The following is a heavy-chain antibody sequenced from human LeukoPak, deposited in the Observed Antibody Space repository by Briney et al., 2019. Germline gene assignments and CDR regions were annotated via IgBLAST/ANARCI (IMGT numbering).Heavy chain of an antibody. CDR3: ARVGPYCSSTSCSDAFDI. V-gene: IGHV4-59*01. Sequence: SETLSLTCTVSGGSISSYYWSWIRQPPGKGLEWIGYIYYSGSTNYNPSLKSRVTISVDTSKNQFSLKLSSVTAADTAVYYCARVGPYCSSTSCSDAFDIWGQGTMVTVSS. D-gene: IGHD2-2*01. CDR2: IYYSGST. J-gene: IGHJ3*02. CDR1: GGSISSYY.